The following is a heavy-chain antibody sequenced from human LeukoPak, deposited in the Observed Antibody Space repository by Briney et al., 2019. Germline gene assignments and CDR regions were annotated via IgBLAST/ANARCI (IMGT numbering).Heavy chain of an antibody. CDR3: AREGYGNGRAAAFDY. J-gene: IGHJ4*02. D-gene: IGHD2/OR15-2a*01. V-gene: IGHV3-30*03. CDR2: MSHDRSTK. Sequence: GTSLRLSCAASGFTFNNYVMHWVRQAPGKGLEWVALMSHDRSTKIYADFLKGRFTTSRDDSKSTLYLQMNSLRIDDTAFYYCAREGYGNGRAAAFDYWGQGTLVTVSS. CDR1: GFTFNNYV.